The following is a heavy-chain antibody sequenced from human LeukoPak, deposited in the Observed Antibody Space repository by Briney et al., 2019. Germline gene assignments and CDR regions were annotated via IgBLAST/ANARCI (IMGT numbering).Heavy chain of an antibody. CDR1: GFTFSSYN. CDR3: ARASTTVPNLLDY. CDR2: IKGDGSDT. Sequence: GGSLRLSCAASGFTFSSYNMNWVRQAPGKGLVWVSRIKGDGSDTLYADSVKGRFTISRDNSKNTLYLQTSSLGVDDTAVYYCARASTTVPNLLDYWGQGALVSVSS. D-gene: IGHD4-17*01. V-gene: IGHV3-74*01. J-gene: IGHJ4*02.